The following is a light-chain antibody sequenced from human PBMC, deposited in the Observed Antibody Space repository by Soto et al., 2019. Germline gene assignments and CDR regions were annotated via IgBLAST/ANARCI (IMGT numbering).Light chain of an antibody. Sequence: EIVLTHSPGTRASLPGGRGTLSCSASQAVNTRLAWYQHKPGQAPRLLIYLTSNRAAGIPARFSGSGSETDFTLTISDVEPEDFAVYYCHQRQSWPRTFGQGTKVDIK. J-gene: IGKJ1*01. CDR3: HQRQSWPRT. CDR2: LTS. V-gene: IGKV3-11*01. CDR1: QAVNTR.